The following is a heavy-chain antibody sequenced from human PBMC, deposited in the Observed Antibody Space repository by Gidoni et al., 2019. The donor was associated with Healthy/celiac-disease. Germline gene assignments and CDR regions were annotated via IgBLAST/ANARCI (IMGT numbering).Heavy chain of an antibody. Sequence: DVQLVESGVGLVTPGWSLRLSCSASGFTFSNSWMSWVRQAPGKGLEWVGRIKSKTDGGTTEDAAPVKGRFTISRDDSKNTLYLQMNSLKTEDTAVYYCTSQTYYYDSSGYPGDYWGQGTLVTVSS. CDR1: GFTFSNSW. CDR3: TSQTYYYDSSGYPGDY. J-gene: IGHJ4*02. V-gene: IGHV3-15*01. CDR2: IKSKTDGGTT. D-gene: IGHD3-22*01.